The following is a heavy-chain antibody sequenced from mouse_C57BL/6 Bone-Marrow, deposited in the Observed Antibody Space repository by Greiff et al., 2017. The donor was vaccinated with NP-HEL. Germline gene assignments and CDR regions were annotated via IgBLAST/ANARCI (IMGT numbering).Heavy chain of an antibody. CDR2: ISNGGGST. Sequence: EVMLVESGGGLVQPGGSLKLSCAASGFTFSNYYMYWVRQTPEKRLEWVAYISNGGGSTYYPDTVKGRFTISRDNAKNTLYLQMSRLKSEDTAMYYCARIFITTVVAHYYAMDYWGQGTSVTVSS. CDR1: GFTFSNYY. D-gene: IGHD1-1*01. J-gene: IGHJ4*01. V-gene: IGHV5-12*01. CDR3: ARIFITTVVAHYYAMDY.